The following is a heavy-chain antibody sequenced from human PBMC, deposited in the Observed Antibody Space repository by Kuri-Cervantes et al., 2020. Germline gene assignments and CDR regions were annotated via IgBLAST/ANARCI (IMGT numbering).Heavy chain of an antibody. CDR3: ADYNLYYYGMDA. CDR2: IYHSGST. CDR1: GGSISSSNW. V-gene: IGHV4-4*02. Sequence: SETLSLTCAVSGGSISSSNWWSWVRQPPGKELEWIGEIYHSGSTNYNPSLKSRVTISVDKSKNQFSLKLSSVTAADTAVYYCADYNLYYYGMDAWGQGTTVTVSS. J-gene: IGHJ6*02. D-gene: IGHD1-1*01.